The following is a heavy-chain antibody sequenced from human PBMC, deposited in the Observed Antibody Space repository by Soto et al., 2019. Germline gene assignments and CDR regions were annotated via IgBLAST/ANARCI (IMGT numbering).Heavy chain of an antibody. J-gene: IGHJ6*02. D-gene: IGHD6-19*01. CDR3: ARGRVEQRMVSYYYYAMDA. Sequence: QVQLVQSGAEVKKPGSSVKVSCKASGGTFSSYAMSWVRQAPGQGLEWMGRIIPMFEIANYAQKFQGRVTITADKSTSTAYMELSSLRSEDTALYYCARGRVEQRMVSYYYYAMDAWGPGTTVTVSS. V-gene: IGHV1-69*04. CDR2: IIPMFEIA. CDR1: GGTFSSYA.